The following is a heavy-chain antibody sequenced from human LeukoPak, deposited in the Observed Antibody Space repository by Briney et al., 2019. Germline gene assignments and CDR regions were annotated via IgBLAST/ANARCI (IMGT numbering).Heavy chain of an antibody. D-gene: IGHD3-3*01. CDR1: GYTFTGYY. CDR2: INPNNGGT. J-gene: IGHJ4*02. Sequence: GASVKVSCKASGYTFTGYYMHWVRQAPGQGLEWMGWINPNNGGTNYAQKFQGRVTLTTDTSISTAYMELSRLRSDDTAMYYCARKAFSDYWGQGTLATVSS. V-gene: IGHV1-2*02. CDR3: ARKAFSDY.